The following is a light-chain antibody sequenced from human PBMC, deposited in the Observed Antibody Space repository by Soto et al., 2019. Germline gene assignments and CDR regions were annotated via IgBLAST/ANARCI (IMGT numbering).Light chain of an antibody. V-gene: IGKV2-28*01. Sequence: DIVMTQSPLSLPVTPGEPASISCRSSQTLLHSNGYNYLDWYLQKPGQSPQLLIYLGSNRASGVPDRISGSGSGTGFTLKISRVEADDVGVYYCMQSLQTPWTFGQGTKVDIK. CDR1: QTLLHSNGYNY. CDR2: LGS. J-gene: IGKJ1*01. CDR3: MQSLQTPWT.